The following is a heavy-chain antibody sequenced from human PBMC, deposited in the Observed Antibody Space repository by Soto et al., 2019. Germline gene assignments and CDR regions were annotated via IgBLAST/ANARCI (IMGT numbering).Heavy chain of an antibody. Sequence: EMQLLESGGGLVQPGGSLRLSCAVSGFTFSSYGMTWVRQAPGKGLEWISFSSATGSGTYYADSVKGRFTISRDNSKNTLYLKMTSLRDDDTAVYYCAKGRRAGGNYGFYSDFWGQGALVIVSS. V-gene: IGHV3-23*01. CDR3: AKGRRAGGNYGFYSDF. CDR2: SSATGSGT. CDR1: GFTFSSYG. D-gene: IGHD1-7*01. J-gene: IGHJ4*02.